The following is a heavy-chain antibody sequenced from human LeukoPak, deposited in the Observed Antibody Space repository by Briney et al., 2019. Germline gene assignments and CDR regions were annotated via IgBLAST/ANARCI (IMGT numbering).Heavy chain of an antibody. D-gene: IGHD3-3*02. CDR3: ARGGFSRSYWYFDL. J-gene: IGHJ2*01. V-gene: IGHV4-59*01. Sequence: PSETLSLTCTVSGGSISSYYWSWIRQPPGKGLEWIGYIYYSGSTNYNPSLKSRVTISVDTSKNQLSLKLSSVTAADTAVYYCARGGFSRSYWYFDLWGRGTLVTVSS. CDR1: GGSISSYY. CDR2: IYYSGST.